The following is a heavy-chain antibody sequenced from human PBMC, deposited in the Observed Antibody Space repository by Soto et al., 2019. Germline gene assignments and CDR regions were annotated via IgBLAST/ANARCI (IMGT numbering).Heavy chain of an antibody. Sequence: PGGSLRLSCAASGFTFSSYAMHWVRQAPGKGLEWVAVISYDGSNKYYADSVKGRFTISRDNSKNTLYLQMNSLRAEDTAVYYCARDRNYGMDVWGQGTTVTVS. V-gene: IGHV3-30-3*01. CDR2: ISYDGSNK. J-gene: IGHJ6*02. CDR1: GFTFSSYA. CDR3: ARDRNYGMDV.